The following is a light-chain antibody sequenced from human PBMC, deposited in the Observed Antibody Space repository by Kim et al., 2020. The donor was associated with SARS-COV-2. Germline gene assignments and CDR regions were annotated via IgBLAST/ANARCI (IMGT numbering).Light chain of an antibody. J-gene: IGLJ2*01. CDR3: NSRDSNDDVV. CDR2: GKN. Sequence: LGQTVWITCQGEILRSYYATWYQQKPGQAPILVIYGKNNRPSGIPDRFSGSSSGNTASLTISGPQAGDEADYYCNSRDSNDDVVFGGGTQLTVL. CDR1: ILRSYY. V-gene: IGLV3-19*01.